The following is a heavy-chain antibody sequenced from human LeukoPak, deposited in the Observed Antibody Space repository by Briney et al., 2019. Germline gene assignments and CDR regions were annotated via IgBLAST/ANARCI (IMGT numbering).Heavy chain of an antibody. V-gene: IGHV1-18*04. J-gene: IGHJ4*02. CDR2: TSPYIGNT. D-gene: IGHD3-3*02. CDR1: GYTFTGYY. CDR3: ARFTPRLSREKFDY. Sequence: ASVKVSCKASGYTFTGYYMHGVRQAPGQRLEWMGWTSPYIGNTYYSQKLQGRVTMTTDTSTTTAYMELRSLRSDDTGVYYCARFTPRLSREKFDYWGQGTLVTVSS.